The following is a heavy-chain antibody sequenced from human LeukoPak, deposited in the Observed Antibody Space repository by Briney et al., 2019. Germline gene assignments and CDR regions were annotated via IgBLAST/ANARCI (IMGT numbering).Heavy chain of an antibody. CDR2: ISGGGGST. CDR1: GFTFSSYA. D-gene: IGHD3-10*01. V-gene: IGHV3-23*01. Sequence: PGGSPRLSCAASGFTFSSYAMSWVRQAPGKGLEWVSAISGGGGSTYYADSVKGRFTISRDNSKNTLYLQMNSLRAEDTAVYYCAKDRDRHYYGSGTWGQGTLVTVSS. CDR3: AKDRDRHYYGSGT. J-gene: IGHJ5*02.